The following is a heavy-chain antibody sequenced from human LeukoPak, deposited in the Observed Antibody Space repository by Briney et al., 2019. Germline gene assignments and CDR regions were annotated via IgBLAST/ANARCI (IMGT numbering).Heavy chain of an antibody. J-gene: IGHJ4*02. CDR1: GFTFSSYG. CDR2: ISSSTNYI. V-gene: IGHV3-21*01. D-gene: IGHD2-15*01. Sequence: GGSLRLSCAASGFTFSSYGMNWVRQAPGKGLEWVSSISSSTNYIYYADSVKGRFTISRDNAKNSLYLQMNSLRAEDTAVYYCANEDRWLLRNWGQGTLVTVSS. CDR3: ANEDRWLLRN.